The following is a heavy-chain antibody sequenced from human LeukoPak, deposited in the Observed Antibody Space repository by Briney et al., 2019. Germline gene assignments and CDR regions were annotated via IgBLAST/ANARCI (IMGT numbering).Heavy chain of an antibody. J-gene: IGHJ6*02. CDR1: GGSISSGGYY. CDR3: SGSYYNYYYYGMDV. V-gene: IGHV4-31*03. D-gene: IGHD3-10*01. Sequence: SQTLSLTCTVSGGSISSGGYYWSWIRQHPGKGLEWIGYIYYSGSTYYNPSPKSRVTISVDTSKNQFSLKLSSVTAADTAVYYCSGSYYNYYYYGMDVWGQGTTVTVSS. CDR2: IYYSGST.